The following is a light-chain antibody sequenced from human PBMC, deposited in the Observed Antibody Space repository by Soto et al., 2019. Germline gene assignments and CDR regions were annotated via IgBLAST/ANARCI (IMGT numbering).Light chain of an antibody. CDR2: GAS. CDR3: QQYGDSPLT. J-gene: IGKJ3*01. V-gene: IGKV3-20*01. CDR1: QNVYINS. Sequence: EVVLTQSPGTLSLSPGERATLSCRASQNVYINSLAWYQQRPGQTPRLLIYGASTRAAAIPDRFSGSGSGAVFALSIDGLEPEDFAIYYCQQYGDSPLTFGPGTRVD.